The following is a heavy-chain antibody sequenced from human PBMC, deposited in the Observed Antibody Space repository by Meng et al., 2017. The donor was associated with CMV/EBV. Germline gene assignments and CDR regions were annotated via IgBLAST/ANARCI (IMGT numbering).Heavy chain of an antibody. V-gene: IGHV2-5*01. CDR2: IYWNDDK. J-gene: IGHJ5*02. Sequence: TSGVGVGWIRQPPGKALEWLALIYWNDDKRYSPSLKSRLNITKDTSKNQVVLTMTNMDPVDTATYYCAHRRGVDFWSGFPTDWFDPWGQGTLVTVSS. CDR3: AHRRGVDFWSGFPTDWFDP. CDR1: TSGVG. D-gene: IGHD3-3*01.